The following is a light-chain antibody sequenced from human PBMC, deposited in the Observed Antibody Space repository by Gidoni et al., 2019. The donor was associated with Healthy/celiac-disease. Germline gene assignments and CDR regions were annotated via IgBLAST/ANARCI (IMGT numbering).Light chain of an antibody. V-gene: IGKV1-8*01. CDR2: AAS. Sequence: AIRMTQSPSSFPASTGDRVTLTCRASQGISSYFSWYQQKPGKAPQLLIYAASTLQSGVPSRFSGSGSGTDFTLTISCLQSEDFATYYCQQYYSYLRTFXQXTKVXIK. CDR3: QQYYSYLRT. CDR1: QGISSY. J-gene: IGKJ1*01.